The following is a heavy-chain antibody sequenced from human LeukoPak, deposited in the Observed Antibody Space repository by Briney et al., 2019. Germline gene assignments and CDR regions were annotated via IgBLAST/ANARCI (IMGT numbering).Heavy chain of an antibody. V-gene: IGHV3-74*01. CDR3: ARDQLLWFGELLYYYGMDV. D-gene: IGHD3-10*01. J-gene: IGHJ6*02. Sequence: GGSLRLSCAASGFTFSSYWMHWVRQAPGKGLVWVSRINSDGSSTSYADSVKGRFTISRDNAKNTLYLQMNSLRAEDTAVYYCARDQLLWFGELLYYYGMDVWGQGTTVTVSS. CDR1: GFTFSSYW. CDR2: INSDGSST.